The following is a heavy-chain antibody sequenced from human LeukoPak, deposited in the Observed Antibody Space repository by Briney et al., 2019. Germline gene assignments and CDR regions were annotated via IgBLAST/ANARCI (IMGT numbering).Heavy chain of an antibody. CDR2: ISGSGGST. V-gene: IGHV3-23*01. CDR3: AKESLSHGGSNFDY. D-gene: IGHD3-10*01. J-gene: IGHJ4*02. CDR1: GFTFSSYA. Sequence: PGASLRLSCAASGFTFSSYAMSWVRQAPGEGLEWVSAISGSGGSTYYADSVKGRFTISRDNSKNTLYLQMNSLRAEDTAVYYCAKESLSHGGSNFDYWGQGTLVTVSS.